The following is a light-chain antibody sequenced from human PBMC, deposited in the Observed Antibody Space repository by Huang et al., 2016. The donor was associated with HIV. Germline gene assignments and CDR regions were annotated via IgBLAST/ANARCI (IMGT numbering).Light chain of an antibody. CDR1: QSISSS. CDR3: QQTYSTPWT. V-gene: IGKV1-39*01. Sequence: DIQMTQSPSSLSASVGDRVTITCRASQSISSSLNWYQQIPGKAPKVLIYAASNLQSGVPSRFSGSGSGTDFTLTISSLQPEDFSTYYCQQTYSTPWTFGQGTKVEIK. CDR2: AAS. J-gene: IGKJ1*01.